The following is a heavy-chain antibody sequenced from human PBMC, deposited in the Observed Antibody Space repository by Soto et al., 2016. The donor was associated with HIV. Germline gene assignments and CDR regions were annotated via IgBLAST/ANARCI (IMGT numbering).Heavy chain of an antibody. Sequence: QVQLQESGPGLVKPAQTLSLTCTVSGGSIRGGSYYWSWIRQYPGKGLEWIGYIYNSGSTYSNPSLSSRVTISIDTSNNQFSLKLSSVTAADTAVYYCARPGLLHGFDIWGHGTMVSVSA. D-gene: IGHD2-15*01. V-gene: IGHV4-31*03. CDR1: GGSIRGGSYY. CDR2: IYNSGST. CDR3: ARPGLLHGFDI. J-gene: IGHJ3*02.